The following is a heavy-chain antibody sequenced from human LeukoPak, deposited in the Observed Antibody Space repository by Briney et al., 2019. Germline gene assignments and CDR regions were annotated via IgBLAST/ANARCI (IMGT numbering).Heavy chain of an antibody. CDR3: ARDEGLGVDY. CDR1: GFTFSSYS. V-gene: IGHV3-21*04. Sequence: KSGGSLRLSCAASGFTFSSYSMNWVRQAPGKGLEWVSSISSSSSYIYYADSVKGRFTISRDNAKNSLYLQMNSLRAEDTAVYYCARDEGLGVDYWGQGTLVTVSS. D-gene: IGHD3/OR15-3a*01. CDR2: ISSSSSYI. J-gene: IGHJ4*02.